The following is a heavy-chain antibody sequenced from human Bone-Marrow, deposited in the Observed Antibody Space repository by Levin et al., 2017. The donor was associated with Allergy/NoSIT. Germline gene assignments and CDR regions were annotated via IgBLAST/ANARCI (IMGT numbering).Heavy chain of an antibody. CDR3: AKAAAGYYYESNPYYY. CDR1: GFTFSNYA. Sequence: GGSLRLSCAASGFTFSNYAMTWVRQAPGKGLEWVSSISGSGDSTYYADSVKGRSTISRDNSKNTLYLQVNSLRAEDTAVYYCAKAAAGYYYESNPYYYWGQGALVTVSS. V-gene: IGHV3-23*01. D-gene: IGHD3-22*01. CDR2: ISGSGDST. J-gene: IGHJ4*02.